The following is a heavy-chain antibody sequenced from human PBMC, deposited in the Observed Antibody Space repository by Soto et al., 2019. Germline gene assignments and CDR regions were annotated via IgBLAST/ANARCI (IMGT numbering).Heavy chain of an antibody. CDR3: AKSPSHVDTAMVFYY. V-gene: IGHV3-30*18. J-gene: IGHJ4*02. CDR1: GFTFSSYG. D-gene: IGHD5-18*01. Sequence: PGGSLRLSCAASGFTFSSYGMHWVRQAPGKGLEWVAVISYDGSNKYYADSVKGRFTISRDNSKNTLYLQMNSLRAEDTAVYYCAKSPSHVDTAMVFYYWGQGTLVTVSS. CDR2: ISYDGSNK.